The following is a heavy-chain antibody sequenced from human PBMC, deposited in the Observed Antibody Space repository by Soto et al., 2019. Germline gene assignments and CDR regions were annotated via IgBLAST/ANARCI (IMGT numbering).Heavy chain of an antibody. J-gene: IGHJ6*03. D-gene: IGHD5-12*01. V-gene: IGHV1-18*01. Sequence: ASVKVSCKASGYTFTSYGISWVRQAPGQGLEWMGWISAYNGNTNYAQKLQGRVTMTTDTSTSTAYMELRSLRSDDTAAYYCARVVSGYEAHYYYYYMDVWGKGTTVTVSS. CDR1: GYTFTSYG. CDR3: ARVVSGYEAHYYYYYMDV. CDR2: ISAYNGNT.